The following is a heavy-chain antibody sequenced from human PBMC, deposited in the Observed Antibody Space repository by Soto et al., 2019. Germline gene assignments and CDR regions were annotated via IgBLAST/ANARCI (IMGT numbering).Heavy chain of an antibody. CDR3: AFHKQHYDFF. CDR1: GYTFTSYG. D-gene: IGHD3-3*01. Sequence: GASVKVSCKASGYTFTSYGISWGRQAPGQGLEWMGWISAYNGNTNYAQKLQGRVTMTTDTSTGTAYMELRSLRSDDTAVYYCAFHKQHYDFFWGQGTLLTVSS. CDR2: ISAYNGNT. V-gene: IGHV1-18*01. J-gene: IGHJ4*02.